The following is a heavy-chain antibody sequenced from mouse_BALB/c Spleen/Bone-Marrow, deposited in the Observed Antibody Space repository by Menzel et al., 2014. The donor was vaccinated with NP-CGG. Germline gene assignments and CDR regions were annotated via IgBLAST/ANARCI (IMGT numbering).Heavy chain of an antibody. CDR1: GYTFTSYV. CDR2: INPYNDGT. CDR3: AKGGNYRYDFDY. J-gene: IGHJ2*02. Sequence: EVQLQESGPELVKPGASVKMSCKASGYTFTSYVMHWVKQKPGQGLEWIGYINPYNDGTKYNEKFKGMATLTSDRSSSTAYMELSSLTSEDSAVYYCAKGGNYRYDFDYWGQGTSLTVSS. D-gene: IGHD2-14*01. V-gene: IGHV1-14*01.